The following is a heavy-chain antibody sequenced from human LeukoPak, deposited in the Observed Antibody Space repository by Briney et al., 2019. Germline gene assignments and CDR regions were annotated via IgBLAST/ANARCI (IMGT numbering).Heavy chain of an antibody. CDR2: INHSGST. V-gene: IGHV4-34*01. CDR1: GFTFSSYA. CDR3: ARWQFILVDDSSGYYSH. D-gene: IGHD3-22*01. Sequence: GSLRLSCAASGFTFSSYAMHWIRQPPGKGLEWIGEINHSGSTNYNPSLKSRVTISVDTSKNQFSLKLSSVTAADTAVYYCARWQFILVDDSSGYYSHWGQGTLVTVSS. J-gene: IGHJ4*02.